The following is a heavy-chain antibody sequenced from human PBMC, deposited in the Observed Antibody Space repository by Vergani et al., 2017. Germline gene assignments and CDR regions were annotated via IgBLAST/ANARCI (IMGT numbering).Heavy chain of an antibody. J-gene: IGHJ6*02. CDR1: GFTFNHYA. CDR2: ISGSGGST. CDR3: AKANPRNRXYDYLYYYHAMDV. D-gene: IGHD5-12*01. V-gene: IGHV3-23*04. Sequence: VQLVESGGGVVQPGRSLRLSCAASGFTFNHYAMNWVRQAPGKGLEWVSGISGSGGSTYYAGSVKGRFTISRDSSKNTLYLQMNSLSAGDTAVYYCAKANPRNRXYDYLYYYHAMDVWGQGTTVTVSS.